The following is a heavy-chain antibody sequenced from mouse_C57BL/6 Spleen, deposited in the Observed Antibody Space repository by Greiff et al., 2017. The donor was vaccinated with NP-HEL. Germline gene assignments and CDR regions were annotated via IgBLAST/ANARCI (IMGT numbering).Heavy chain of an antibody. CDR1: GYTFTGYW. CDR2: LLPGSGST. Sequence: QVQLQQSGAELMKPGASVKLSCKATGYTFTGYWIEWVKQRPGHGLEWIGELLPGSGSTNYNEKLKGKATFTADTPSNTAYMQLSSLTTEDSAIYYCARRGTKSQFAYWGQGTLVTVSA. CDR3: ARRGTKSQFAY. V-gene: IGHV1-9*01. J-gene: IGHJ3*01.